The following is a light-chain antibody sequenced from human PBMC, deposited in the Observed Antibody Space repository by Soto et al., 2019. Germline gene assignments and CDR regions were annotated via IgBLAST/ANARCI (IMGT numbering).Light chain of an antibody. CDR1: QTISSW. J-gene: IGKJ4*01. CDR2: KAS. CDR3: QEYNSWRPIT. Sequence: DIQMTQSPSTLSGSVGDRVTITCRASQTISSWLAWYQQKPGKAPKLLIYKASTLKSGVPSRFSGSGSGTEFTLTITSLQSEDFAVYYCQEYNSWRPITFGGGTKVDIK. V-gene: IGKV1-5*03.